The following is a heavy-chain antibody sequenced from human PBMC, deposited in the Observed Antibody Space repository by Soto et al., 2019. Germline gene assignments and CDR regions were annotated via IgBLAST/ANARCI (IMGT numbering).Heavy chain of an antibody. CDR2: ISSRSDI. Sequence: GSLRLSCVGSGFTFSTYSINWVRPAPGKGLELVSSISSRSDIYYSDSVKGRFTISRDNAKNSVSLQMNSLRAEDTAVYYCAREYTACPHAYGLDVWGQGTTVTVSS. J-gene: IGHJ6*02. D-gene: IGHD2-2*02. CDR1: GFTFSTYS. V-gene: IGHV3-21*01. CDR3: AREYTACPHAYGLDV.